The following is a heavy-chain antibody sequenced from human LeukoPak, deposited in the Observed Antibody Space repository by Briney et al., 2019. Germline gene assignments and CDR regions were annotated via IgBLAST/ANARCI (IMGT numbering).Heavy chain of an antibody. J-gene: IGHJ4*02. CDR2: ISYDGSDK. CDR1: GFTFSSYG. D-gene: IGHD2-2*01. CDR3: ARDSPTKYCSSTSCYRVDFDY. Sequence: SGGSLRLSCAASGFTFSSYGMHWVRQAPGKGLEWVAVISYDGSDKYSADSVKGRFTISRDNSKNTLYLQMNSLRPEDTAVYYCARDSPTKYCSSTSCYRVDFDYWGQGTLVTVSS. V-gene: IGHV3-30*19.